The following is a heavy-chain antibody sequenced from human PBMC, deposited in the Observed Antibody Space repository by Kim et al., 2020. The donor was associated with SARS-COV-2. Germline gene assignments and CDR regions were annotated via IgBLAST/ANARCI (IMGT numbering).Heavy chain of an antibody. V-gene: IGHV3-49*03. CDR3: TREDWNYGFDP. J-gene: IGHJ5*02. D-gene: IGHD1-7*01. CDR1: GFTFGDYA. Sequence: GGSLRLSCTASGFTFGDYAMSWFRQAPGKGLEWVGFIRSKAYGGTTEYAASVKGRFTISRDDSKRIAYLQMNSLKTEDTAVYYCTREDWNYGFDPWGQGTLVTVSS. CDR2: IRSKAYGGTT.